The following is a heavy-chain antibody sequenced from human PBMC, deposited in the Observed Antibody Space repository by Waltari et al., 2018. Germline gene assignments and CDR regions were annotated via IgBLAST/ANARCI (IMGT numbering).Heavy chain of an antibody. CDR1: GFTFSSYA. CDR2: ISCSGGST. Sequence: EVQLLESGGGLVQPGGSLRLSCAASGFTFSSYAMSWVRKAPGKGLEWVSAISCSGGSTYYADSVKGRFTISRDNSKNTLYLQMNSLSAEDTAVYYCAKDFGLYRYYFDYWGQGTLVTVSS. J-gene: IGHJ4*02. CDR3: AKDFGLYRYYFDY. V-gene: IGHV3-23*01. D-gene: IGHD5-12*01.